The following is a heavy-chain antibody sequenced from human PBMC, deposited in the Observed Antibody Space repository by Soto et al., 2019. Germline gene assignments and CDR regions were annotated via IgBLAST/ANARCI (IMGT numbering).Heavy chain of an antibody. CDR2: LYYGRSD. CDR3: ALRSMAVVPEY. Sequence: QVQLQESGPGLVKPSETLSLTCAVSGDSISSYYCMWIRLPPGTGLESVCYLYYGRSDNYNPSLKIRVTLSVDTSTNQCPLMLSSMTAADTAVYYCALRSMAVVPEYWGQGTLVTVSS. CDR1: GDSISSYY. J-gene: IGHJ4*02. V-gene: IGHV4-59*01. D-gene: IGHD3-22*01.